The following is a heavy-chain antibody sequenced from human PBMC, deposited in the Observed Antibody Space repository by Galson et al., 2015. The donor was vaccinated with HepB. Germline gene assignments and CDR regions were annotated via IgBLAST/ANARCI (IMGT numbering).Heavy chain of an antibody. V-gene: IGHV1-24*01. CDR3: ATRQTDSSGWGSYWYFDL. Sequence: SVKVSCKVSGYTLTELSMHWVRQAPGKGLEWMGGFDPEDGETIYAQKFQGRVTMTEDTSTDTAYMELSSLRSEDTAVYYCATRQTDSSGWGSYWYFDLWGRGTLVTVSS. D-gene: IGHD6-19*01. J-gene: IGHJ2*01. CDR2: FDPEDGET. CDR1: GYTLTELS.